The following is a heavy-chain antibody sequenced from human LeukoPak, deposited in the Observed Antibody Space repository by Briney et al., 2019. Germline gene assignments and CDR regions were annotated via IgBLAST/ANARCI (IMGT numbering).Heavy chain of an antibody. D-gene: IGHD3-9*01. Sequence: SVKVSCKASGGTFSSYAISWVRQAPGQGLEWMGGIIPIFGTANYAQKFQGRVTITADKSTSTAYMELSSLRSEDTAVYYCASTSGQYYDILTGYSSAFDIWGQGTMVTVSS. CDR3: ASTSGQYYDILTGYSSAFDI. V-gene: IGHV1-69*06. J-gene: IGHJ3*02. CDR2: IIPIFGTA. CDR1: GGTFSSYA.